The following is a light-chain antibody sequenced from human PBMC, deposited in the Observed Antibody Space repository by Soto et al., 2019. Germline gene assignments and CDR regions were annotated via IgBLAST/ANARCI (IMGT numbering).Light chain of an antibody. Sequence: DIQVTQSPSTLSVFVGDRVTITCRASQNIGTWLAWYQQKPAQAPKLLIYDASRLDDGVPSRFSGSGSGTEFTLTINSLQPEDFATYYCQQSNKFLLTFGGGTRVDFK. V-gene: IGKV1-5*01. CDR2: DAS. J-gene: IGKJ4*01. CDR3: QQSNKFLLT. CDR1: QNIGTW.